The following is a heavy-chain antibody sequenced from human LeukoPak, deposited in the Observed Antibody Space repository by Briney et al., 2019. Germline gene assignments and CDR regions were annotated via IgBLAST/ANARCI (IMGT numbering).Heavy chain of an antibody. Sequence: ASVKVSCKASGYTFTSYGISWVRQAPGQGLEWMGWISAYNGNTNYAQKLQGRVTMTTDTPTSTAYMELRSLRSDDTAVYYCARNTIFGVVIIPLDYWGQGTLVTVSS. CDR3: ARNTIFGVVIIPLDY. CDR1: GYTFTSYG. V-gene: IGHV1-18*01. CDR2: ISAYNGNT. D-gene: IGHD3-3*01. J-gene: IGHJ4*02.